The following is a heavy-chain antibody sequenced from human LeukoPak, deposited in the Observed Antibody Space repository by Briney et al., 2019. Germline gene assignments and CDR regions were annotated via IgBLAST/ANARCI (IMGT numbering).Heavy chain of an antibody. D-gene: IGHD6-19*01. Sequence: SQTLSLTCTVSGGSISSYYWSWIRQPPGKGLEWIGDIYYSGSTNYNPSLKSRVTISVDTSKNQFSLKLSSVTAADTAVYYCARRREPIAGAGTAYFDYWGQGTLVTVSS. CDR2: IYYSGST. J-gene: IGHJ4*02. CDR1: GGSISSYY. V-gene: IGHV4-59*08. CDR3: ARRREPIAGAGTAYFDY.